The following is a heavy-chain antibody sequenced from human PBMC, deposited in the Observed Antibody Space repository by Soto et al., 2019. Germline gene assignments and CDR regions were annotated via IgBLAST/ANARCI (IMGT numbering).Heavy chain of an antibody. J-gene: IGHJ3*02. CDR2: MNPNSGNT. D-gene: IGHD2-2*01. V-gene: IGHV1-8*01. CDR3: ARGDIVVVPAAPYAFDI. Sequence: QVQLVQSGAEVKKPGASVKVSCKASGYTFTSYDINWVRQATGQGLEWMGWMNPNSGNTGYAQKFQGRVTMTRNTSISTAYMALSSLRSEDTAVYYCARGDIVVVPAAPYAFDIWGQGTMVTVSS. CDR1: GYTFTSYD.